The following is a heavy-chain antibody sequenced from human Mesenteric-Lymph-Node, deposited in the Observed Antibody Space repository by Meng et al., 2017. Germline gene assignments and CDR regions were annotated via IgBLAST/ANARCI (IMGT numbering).Heavy chain of an antibody. V-gene: IGHV4-30-4*01. CDR3: ARGIGSSSSLFDY. D-gene: IGHD6-13*01. J-gene: IGHJ4*02. Sequence: QEQLPESGPGLGKPSQTLSLTCSVSGGSISSGDSYWSWIRQPPGKGLEWIGYIYYSGSTYYNPSLKSRVTISVDTSKNQFSLKLSSVTAADTAVYYCARGIGSSSSLFDYWGQGTLVTVSS. CDR1: GGSISSGDSY. CDR2: IYYSGST.